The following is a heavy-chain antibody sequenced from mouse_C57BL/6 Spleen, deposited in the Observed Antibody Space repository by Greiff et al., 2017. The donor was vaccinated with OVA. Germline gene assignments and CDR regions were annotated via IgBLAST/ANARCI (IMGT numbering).Heavy chain of an antibody. Sequence: VKLKQPGAELVRPGTSVKLSCKASGYTFTSYWMHWVKQRPGQGLEWIGVIDPSDSYTNYNQKFKGKATLTVDTSSSTAYMQLSSLTSEDSAVYDCARPYYYGSSYGFAYWGQGTLVTVSA. J-gene: IGHJ3*01. V-gene: IGHV1-59*01. D-gene: IGHD1-1*01. CDR3: ARPYYYGSSYGFAY. CDR1: GYTFTSYW. CDR2: IDPSDSYT.